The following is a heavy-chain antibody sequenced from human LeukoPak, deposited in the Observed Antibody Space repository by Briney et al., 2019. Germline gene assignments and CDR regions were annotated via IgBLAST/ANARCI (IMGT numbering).Heavy chain of an antibody. J-gene: IGHJ4*02. V-gene: IGHV3-15*01. D-gene: IGHD3-22*01. CDR3: TTRTNYYDSSGYYLAVY. CDR2: IKSKSDGGTT. Sequence: PGGSLRLSCAASGFTFSSYAMSWVRQAPGKGLEWVGRIKSKSDGGTTDYAAPVKGRFTISRDGSKNTLYLQMNSLKSEDTAVYYCTTRTNYYDSSGYYLAVYWGQGTLVTVSS. CDR1: GFTFSSYA.